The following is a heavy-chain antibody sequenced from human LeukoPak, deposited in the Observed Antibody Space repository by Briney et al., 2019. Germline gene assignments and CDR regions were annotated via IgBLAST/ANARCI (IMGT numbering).Heavy chain of an antibody. CDR3: ARDTPEYSSSSGDFDY. CDR1: GGSISSYY. CDR2: IYYSGST. V-gene: IGHV4-59*12. Sequence: SETLSLTCTVSGGSISSYYWSWIRQPPGKGLEWIGYIYYSGSTNYNPSLKSRVTISVDTSKNQFSLKLSSVTAADTAVYYCARDTPEYSSSSGDFDYWGQGTLVTVSS. J-gene: IGHJ4*02. D-gene: IGHD6-6*01.